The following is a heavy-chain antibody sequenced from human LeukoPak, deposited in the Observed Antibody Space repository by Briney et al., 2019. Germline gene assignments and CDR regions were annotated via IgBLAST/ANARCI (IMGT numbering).Heavy chain of an antibody. CDR1: GFTFSSYA. CDR3: VYSGDYEKGY. V-gene: IGHV3-30*09. J-gene: IGHJ4*02. CDR2: ISYDGSNK. D-gene: IGHD4-17*01. Sequence: GGSLRLSCAASGFTFSSYAMHWVRQAPGKGLEWVALISYDGSNKDYADSVKGRFAISRDNAKNSLYLPMNSLRAEDTAVYYCVYSGDYEKGYWGQGTLVTASS.